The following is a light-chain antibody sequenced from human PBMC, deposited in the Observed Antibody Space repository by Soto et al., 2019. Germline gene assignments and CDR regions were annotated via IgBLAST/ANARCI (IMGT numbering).Light chain of an antibody. CDR1: QSVSSN. J-gene: IGKJ1*01. Sequence: EIVMTQSPATLSVSPGERATLSCRASQSVSSNLAWYQQKPGQAPRLLIYGASTRATGIPARFSGSGSVTEFTLTISSLQSEDFAVYYCQQYNSLPRTFGQGTKVEIK. CDR3: QQYNSLPRT. CDR2: GAS. V-gene: IGKV3-15*01.